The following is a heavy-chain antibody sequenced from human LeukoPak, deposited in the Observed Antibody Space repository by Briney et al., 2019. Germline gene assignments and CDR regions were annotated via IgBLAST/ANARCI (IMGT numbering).Heavy chain of an antibody. J-gene: IGHJ3*02. CDR1: GFIFSGFA. CDR2: VSDDGGST. CDR3: ARVFWEKDGFIGAFDI. D-gene: IGHD3-3*01. V-gene: IGHV3-23*01. Sequence: GGSLRLSCAASGFIFSGFAMTWVRQAPGKGLEWVSSVSDDGGSTYYADSVKGRFTFSRDNSKNTLYLQMNSLRAEDTAVYYCARVFWEKDGFIGAFDIWGQGTMVTVSS.